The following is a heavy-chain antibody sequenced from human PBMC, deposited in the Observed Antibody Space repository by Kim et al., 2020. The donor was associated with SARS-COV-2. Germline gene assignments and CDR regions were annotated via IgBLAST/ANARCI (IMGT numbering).Heavy chain of an antibody. CDR3: ARRREQYNWNSPDWFDP. CDR2: IYYSGST. V-gene: IGHV4-39*01. D-gene: IGHD1-7*01. Sequence: SETLSLTCTVSGGSISSSSYYWGWIRQPPGKGLEWIGSIYYSGSTYYNPSLKSRVTISVDTSKNQFSLKLSSVTAADTAVYYCARRREQYNWNSPDWFDPWGQGTLVTVSS. CDR1: GGSISSSSYY. J-gene: IGHJ5*02.